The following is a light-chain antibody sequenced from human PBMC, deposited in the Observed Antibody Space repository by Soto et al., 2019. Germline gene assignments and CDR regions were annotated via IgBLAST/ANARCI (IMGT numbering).Light chain of an antibody. V-gene: IGLV2-8*01. CDR1: SSDVGGYNY. CDR2: DVS. J-gene: IGLJ2*01. Sequence: QSVLTQPPSASGSPGQSVTISCTGTSSDVGGYNYVSWYQRHPGKVPKLMIYDVSKRPSGVPDRFSGSKSGNTASLTVSGLQAEDEADYYCSSYAGSNNLLFGGGTKVTVL. CDR3: SSYAGSNNLL.